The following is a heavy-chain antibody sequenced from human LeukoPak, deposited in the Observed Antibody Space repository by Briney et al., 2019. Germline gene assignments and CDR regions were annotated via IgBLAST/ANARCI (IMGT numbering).Heavy chain of an antibody. CDR2: INPNSGGT. CDR1: GYTFTVYY. D-gene: IGHD2-15*01. Sequence: GASVKVSFKASGYTFTVYYMHWVRQAPGQGLEGMGWINPNSGGTNYAQKFQGRVTMTRDTSISTAYMELSRLRSDDTAVYYCARALRLAATLRYWGQGTLVTVSS. J-gene: IGHJ4*02. CDR3: ARALRLAATLRY. V-gene: IGHV1-2*02.